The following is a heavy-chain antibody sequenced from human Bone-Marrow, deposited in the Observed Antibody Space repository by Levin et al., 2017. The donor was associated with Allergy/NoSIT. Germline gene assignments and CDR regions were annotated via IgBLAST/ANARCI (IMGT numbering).Heavy chain of an antibody. Sequence: SETLSLTCAVSGYSISSGYYWGWIRQPPGKGLEWIGSIYHSGSTYYNPSLKSRVTISVDTSKNQFSLKLSSVTAADTAVYYCARVRFGYCSGGSCSQEPHYFDYWGQGTLVTVSS. V-gene: IGHV4-38-2*01. J-gene: IGHJ4*02. CDR3: ARVRFGYCSGGSCSQEPHYFDY. CDR2: IYHSGST. CDR1: GYSISSGYY. D-gene: IGHD2-15*01.